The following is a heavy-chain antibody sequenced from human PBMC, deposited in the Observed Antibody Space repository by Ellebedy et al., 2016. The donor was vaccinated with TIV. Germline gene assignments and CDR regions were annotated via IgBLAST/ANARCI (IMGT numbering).Heavy chain of an antibody. D-gene: IGHD3-10*01. CDR2: INHSGST. V-gene: IGHV4-34*01. CDR3: ARWAGKDAFDI. Sequence: GSLRLSXAVYGGSFSGYYWSWIRQPPGKGLEWIGEINHSGSTNYNPSLKSRVTISVDTSKNQFSLKLSSVTAADTAVYYCARWAGKDAFDIWGQGTMVTVSS. J-gene: IGHJ3*02. CDR1: GGSFSGYY.